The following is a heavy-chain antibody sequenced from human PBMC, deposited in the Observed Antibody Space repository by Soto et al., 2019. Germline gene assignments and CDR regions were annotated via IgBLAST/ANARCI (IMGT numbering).Heavy chain of an antibody. J-gene: IGHJ5*01. CDR1: GFTFSSYA. D-gene: IGHD4-17*01. CDR3: AKDTRYADYVRWFDS. CDR2: ITASGGRT. V-gene: IGHV3-23*01. Sequence: VHLLESGGGLVQPGGSLRLSCTASGFTFSSYAMTWVRQAPGRGLEGVSGITASGGRTFYADSVKGRFTISRDNSRSTLYLQMNSLRAEDTAVYYCAKDTRYADYVRWFDSWGQGTLVTVSS.